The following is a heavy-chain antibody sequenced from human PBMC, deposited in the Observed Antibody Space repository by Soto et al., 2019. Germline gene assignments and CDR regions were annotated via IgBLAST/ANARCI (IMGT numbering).Heavy chain of an antibody. V-gene: IGHV3-11*06. D-gene: IGHD1-26*01. CDR2: ISPTGTQA. J-gene: IGHJ4*02. CDR1: GFAFSDYY. CDR3: GRDHSVGPPVEH. Sequence: PGGSLRLSCEASGFAFSDYYMTWIRQAPGKGLEWISYISPTGTQAVYAESLRGRFTIPRDNAKTSLFLHMNHLRAEDTAVYYCGRDHSVGPPVEHWGQGILATVSS.